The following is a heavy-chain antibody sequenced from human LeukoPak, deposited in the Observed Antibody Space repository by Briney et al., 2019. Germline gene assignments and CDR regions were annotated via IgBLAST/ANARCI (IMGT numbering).Heavy chain of an antibody. CDR1: GVSISSSSYY. CDR2: IYYSGST. Sequence: SETLSLTCTVSGVSISSSSYYWGWIRQLPGKGLEWIGSIYYSGSTYYNPSLKSRVTISVDTSKNQFSLKLSSVTAADTAVYYCARHRGYCSSTSCYYGYDGMDVWGQGTTVTVSS. D-gene: IGHD2-2*01. J-gene: IGHJ6*02. V-gene: IGHV4-39*01. CDR3: ARHRGYCSSTSCYYGYDGMDV.